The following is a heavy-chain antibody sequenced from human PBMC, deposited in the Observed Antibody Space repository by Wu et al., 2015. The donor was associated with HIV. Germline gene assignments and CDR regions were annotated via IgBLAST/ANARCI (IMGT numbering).Heavy chain of an antibody. Sequence: QVQLVQSGAEVKKPGASVKVSCKVSGYTLTELSMHWVRQAPGKGLEWMGGFDPEDGKTFYAQKFQGRVTMTEDTSTDTAYMELWSLTSDDTAVYYCARDGSLRGSYSPSYYFYGMDVWGQGTTVTVSS. D-gene: IGHD1-26*01. J-gene: IGHJ6*02. CDR3: ARDGSLRGSYSPSYYFYGMDV. V-gene: IGHV1-24*01. CDR2: FDPEDGKT. CDR1: GYTLTELS.